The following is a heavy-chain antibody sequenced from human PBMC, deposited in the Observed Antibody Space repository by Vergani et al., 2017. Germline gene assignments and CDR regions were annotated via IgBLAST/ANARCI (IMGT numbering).Heavy chain of an antibody. CDR1: GFTFSSYS. J-gene: IGHJ4*02. Sequence: EVQLVESGGGLVQPGGSLRLSCAASGFTFSSYSMNWVRQAPGKGLEWVSYISSSSSTIYYADSVKGRFTISRDNAKNSLYLQMNSLRAEDTAVYYCARPPRGFGESLFDYWGQGTLVTVSS. CDR3: ARPPRGFGESLFDY. D-gene: IGHD3-10*01. CDR2: ISSSSSTI. V-gene: IGHV3-48*01.